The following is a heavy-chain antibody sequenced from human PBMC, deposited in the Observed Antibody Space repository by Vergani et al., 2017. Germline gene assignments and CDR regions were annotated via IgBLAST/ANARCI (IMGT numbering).Heavy chain of an antibody. J-gene: IGHJ6*02. Sequence: QVQLVQSGSEVKKPGASVKVSCRASGYTFTNYALNWVRQAPGQGLEWMGWINSNSGNPTYAQGFKGRFVFSLDSSVSTSYLQINSLQPEDTAVYYCARTYYYDSSGETQDYSMYGLDVWGHGTTVTVS. V-gene: IGHV7-4-1*02. CDR3: ARTYYYDSSGETQDYSMYGLDV. CDR1: GYTFTNYA. D-gene: IGHD3-22*01. CDR2: INSNSGNP.